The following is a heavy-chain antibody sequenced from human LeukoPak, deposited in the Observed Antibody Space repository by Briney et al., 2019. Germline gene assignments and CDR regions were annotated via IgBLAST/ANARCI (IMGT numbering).Heavy chain of an antibody. CDR1: GGSISSSIYY. CDR3: ARSLSYGQLSYYGMDV. J-gene: IGHJ6*02. Sequence: SETLSLTCAVSGGSISSSIYYWGWIRQPPGKGLEWIGNINYSGKTYYNPSLKSRVTISVDTSKNQFSLKLSSVTAADTAVYYCARSLSYGQLSYYGMDVWGQGTTVTVSS. D-gene: IGHD3-10*01. CDR2: INYSGKT. V-gene: IGHV4-39*07.